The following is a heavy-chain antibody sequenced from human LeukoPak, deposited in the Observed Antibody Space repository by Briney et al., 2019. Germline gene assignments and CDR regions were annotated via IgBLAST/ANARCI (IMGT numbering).Heavy chain of an antibody. CDR1: GFTFSSYE. D-gene: IGHD3-10*01. CDR2: ISSSGSTI. CDR3: AGSHYYGSGSYYPPPTLY. V-gene: IGHV3-48*03. Sequence: GGSLRLSCAASGFTFSSYEMNWVRQAPGKGLKWVSYISSSGSTIYYADSVKGRFTISRDNAKNSLYLQMNSLRAEDTAVYYCAGSHYYGSGSYYPPPTLYWGQGTLVTVSS. J-gene: IGHJ4*02.